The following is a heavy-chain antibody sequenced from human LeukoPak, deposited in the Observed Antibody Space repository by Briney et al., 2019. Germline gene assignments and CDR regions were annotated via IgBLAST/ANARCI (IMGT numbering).Heavy chain of an antibody. CDR2: ISSSSSYI. CDR1: EFTLGSYS. Sequence: GGSLRLSCEAPEFTLGSYSLNWVGKAQGKGLDWVSSISSSSSYIYYADSVKGRFTISRDNAKNSLYLQMNSLRAEDTAVYYCARDKAGSGIRDYWGQGTLVTVSS. V-gene: IGHV3-21*01. J-gene: IGHJ4*02. CDR3: ARDKAGSGIRDY. D-gene: IGHD3-10*01.